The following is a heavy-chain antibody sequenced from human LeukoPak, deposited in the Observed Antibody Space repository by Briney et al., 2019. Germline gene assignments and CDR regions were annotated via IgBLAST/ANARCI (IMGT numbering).Heavy chain of an antibody. CDR1: GFTFSSYW. CDR3: ARGYSYGSSGYRWNYFDY. D-gene: IGHD5-18*01. CDR2: IKQDGSEK. Sequence: PGGSLRLSCAASGFTFSSYWMSWVRQAPGKGLEWMANIKQDGSEKYYVDSVKGRFTISRDNAKNSLYLQMNSLRAEDTAVYYCARGYSYGSSGYRWNYFDYWGQGTLVTVSS. V-gene: IGHV3-7*01. J-gene: IGHJ4*02.